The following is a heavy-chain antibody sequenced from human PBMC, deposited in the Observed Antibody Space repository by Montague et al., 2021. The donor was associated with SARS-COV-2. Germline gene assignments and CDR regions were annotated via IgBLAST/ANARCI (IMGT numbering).Heavy chain of an antibody. J-gene: IGHJ2*01. V-gene: IGHV3-23*01. D-gene: IGHD6-25*01. Sequence: SLRLSCAASGFAFNNFAMTWVRQPPGKGLEWVSSIFGSGAGTYYADSVKGRFTISRDNSRNTVYLQMNSLRAEDTAKYYCAKQTGAGAIVYWYFDLWGRGTVSVSPQ. CDR3: AKQTGAGAIVYWYFDL. CDR2: IFGSGAGT. CDR1: GFAFNNFA.